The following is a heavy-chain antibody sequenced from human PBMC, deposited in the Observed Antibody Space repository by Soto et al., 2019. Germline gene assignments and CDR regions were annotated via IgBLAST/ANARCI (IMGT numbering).Heavy chain of an antibody. CDR3: ARRYYDTLTGLPYYFDS. J-gene: IGHJ4*02. CDR1: GFSLSTSGMG. V-gene: IGHV2-5*02. Sequence: QVTLKEAGPTLLKPTQTLTLTCTFSGFSLSTSGMGVGWIRQPPGKALEWLALIYWDDDRRHSPSLKSRLTIPXHXSXNXXVLTMTTMDPVDTATYYCARRYYDTLTGLPYYFDSWAQGTLVTVSS. D-gene: IGHD3-9*01. CDR2: IYWDDDR.